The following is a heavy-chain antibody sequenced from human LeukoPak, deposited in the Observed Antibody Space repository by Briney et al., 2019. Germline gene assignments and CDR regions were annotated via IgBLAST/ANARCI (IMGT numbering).Heavy chain of an antibody. V-gene: IGHV4-59*01. Sequence: SETLSLTCTVSGGSISSYYWSWIRQPPGKGLEWIGYIYYSGSTNYNPSLKSRVTISVDTSKNQFSLKLSSVTAADTAVHYCARDHFDWFDPWGQGTLVTVSS. J-gene: IGHJ5*02. CDR1: GGSISSYY. CDR3: ARDHFDWFDP. CDR2: IYYSGST. D-gene: IGHD3-3*02.